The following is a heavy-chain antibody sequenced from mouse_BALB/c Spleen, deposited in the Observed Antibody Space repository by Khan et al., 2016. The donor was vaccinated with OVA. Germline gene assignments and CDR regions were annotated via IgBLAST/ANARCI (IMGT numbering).Heavy chain of an antibody. CDR3: ARERYYGRSYYAMDY. CDR2: IGRESSKA. J-gene: IGHJ4*01. Sequence: DLVKPSQSLSLTCKVSGYSFTSYWVNWINQTPGKGLEWMGGIGRESSKAYYKAMFNDQATITEDTSTNKAYVQLSRLTSEDSAVDFCARERYYGRSYYAMDYWGQGTSVTVSA. CDR1: GYSFTSYW. D-gene: IGHD1-1*01. V-gene: IGHV1S41*01.